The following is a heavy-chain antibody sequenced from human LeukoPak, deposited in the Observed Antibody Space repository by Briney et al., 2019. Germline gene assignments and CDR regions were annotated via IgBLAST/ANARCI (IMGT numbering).Heavy chain of an antibody. Sequence: QPGGSLRLSCAASGFTFSSYWMHWVRQAPGKGLVWVSRINSDGSSTSYADSVKGRFTTSRDNAKNTLYLQMNSLRAEDTAVYYCARGSFRWDRQGYYYYMDVWGKGTTVTVSS. V-gene: IGHV3-74*01. D-gene: IGHD1-26*01. CDR2: INSDGSST. CDR3: ARGSFRWDRQGYYYYMDV. CDR1: GFTFSSYW. J-gene: IGHJ6*03.